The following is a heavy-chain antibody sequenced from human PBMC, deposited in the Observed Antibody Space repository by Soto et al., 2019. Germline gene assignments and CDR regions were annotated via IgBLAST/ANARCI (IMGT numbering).Heavy chain of an antibody. CDR3: ARIYYDSVFAY. V-gene: IGHV4-39*01. CDR1: GGSISGSSYY. Sequence: SETLSLTCTVSGGSISGSSYYWGWIRQPPGKGLEWIGSIYYSGSTYYNPSLKSRVTISVDTSKNQFSLKLSSVTAADTAVYYCARIYYDSVFAYWGQGTLVTVSS. J-gene: IGHJ4*02. D-gene: IGHD3-22*01. CDR2: IYYSGST.